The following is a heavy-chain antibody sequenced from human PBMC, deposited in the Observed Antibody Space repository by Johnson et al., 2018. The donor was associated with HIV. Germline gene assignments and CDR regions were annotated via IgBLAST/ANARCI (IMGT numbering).Heavy chain of an antibody. D-gene: IGHD3-16*01. Sequence: VQLVESGGGVVRPGGSLRLSCAASGFTFDDYAMSWVRQPPGKGLEWVSNINWNGGSTGYAYSVKGRFTISRDNSKNTLYLQMNSLRAEDTAVYYCACLAHDAFDIWGQGTMVTVSS. J-gene: IGHJ3*02. CDR3: ACLAHDAFDI. CDR2: INWNGGST. V-gene: IGHV3-20*04. CDR1: GFTFDDYA.